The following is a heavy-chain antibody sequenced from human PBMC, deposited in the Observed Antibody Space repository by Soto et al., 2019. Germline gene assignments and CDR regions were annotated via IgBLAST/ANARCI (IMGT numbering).Heavy chain of an antibody. Sequence: PXGSLRLSCAAAGFTFSSYAMHWVRQAPGKGLEWVAVISYDGSNKYYADSVKGRFTISRDNSKNTLYLQMNSLRAEDTAVYYCASIRYNWNFIDYWGQGTLVTVSS. J-gene: IGHJ4*02. CDR3: ASIRYNWNFIDY. CDR1: GFTFSSYA. CDR2: ISYDGSNK. D-gene: IGHD1-7*01. V-gene: IGHV3-30-3*01.